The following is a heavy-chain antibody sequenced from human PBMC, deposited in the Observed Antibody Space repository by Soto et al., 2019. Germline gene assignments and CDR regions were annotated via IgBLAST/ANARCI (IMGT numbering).Heavy chain of an antibody. CDR2: ITHDGVTT. J-gene: IGHJ4*02. CDR3: AKDREDTTMTFDN. V-gene: IGHV3-30*18. D-gene: IGHD5-18*01. CDR1: GFSFSSHG. Sequence: QVDLVESGEGVVQPGRPLRLSCAASGFSFSSHGMHWVRQGPGKGLEWLAVITHDGVTTYYADSVKGRFSVSRDNAKNTLYLQMNSLGAEDTAQYYCAKDREDTTMTFDNWGQGTLVTVSS.